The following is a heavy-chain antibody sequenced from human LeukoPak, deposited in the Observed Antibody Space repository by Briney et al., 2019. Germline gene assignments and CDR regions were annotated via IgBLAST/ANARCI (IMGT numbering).Heavy chain of an antibody. CDR2: ISSSSSYI. D-gene: IGHD3-22*01. V-gene: IGHV3-21*01. CDR3: ARGYYYDSSGRYYFDY. J-gene: IGHJ4*02. CDR1: GFTFSSYS. Sequence: GGSLRLSCAASGFTFSSYSMNWVRQAPGKGLEWVSSISSSSSYIYYADSLKGRFTISRDNAKNSLYLQMNSLRAEDTAVYYCARGYYYDSSGRYYFDYWGQGTLVTVSS.